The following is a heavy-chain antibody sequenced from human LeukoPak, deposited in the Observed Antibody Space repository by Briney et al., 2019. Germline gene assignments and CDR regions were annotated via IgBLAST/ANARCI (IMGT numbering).Heavy chain of an antibody. J-gene: IGHJ4*02. Sequence: PGGSLRLSCAASGFTFSSYAMHWVRQAPGKGLEYVSAISSNGGSTYYANSVKGRFTISRDNSKNTLYLQMGSLRAEDMAVYYCARDGVGSSTGVGYFDYWGQGTLVTVSS. CDR2: ISSNGGST. V-gene: IGHV3-64*01. CDR1: GFTFSSYA. CDR3: ARDGVGSSTGVGYFDY. D-gene: IGHD2-2*01.